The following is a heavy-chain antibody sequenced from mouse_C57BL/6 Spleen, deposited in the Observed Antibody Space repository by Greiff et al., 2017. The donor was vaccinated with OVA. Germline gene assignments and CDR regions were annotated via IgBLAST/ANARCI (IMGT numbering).Heavy chain of an antibody. Sequence: EVQVVESGPGLVKPSQSLSLTCSVTGYSITSGYYWNWIRQFPGNKLEWMGYISYDGSNNYNPSLKNRISITRDTSKNQFFLKLNSVTTEDTATYYCAKGGTGYYFDYWGQGTTLTVSS. CDR1: GYSITSGYY. D-gene: IGHD4-1*01. J-gene: IGHJ2*01. CDR3: AKGGTGYYFDY. V-gene: IGHV3-6*01. CDR2: ISYDGSN.